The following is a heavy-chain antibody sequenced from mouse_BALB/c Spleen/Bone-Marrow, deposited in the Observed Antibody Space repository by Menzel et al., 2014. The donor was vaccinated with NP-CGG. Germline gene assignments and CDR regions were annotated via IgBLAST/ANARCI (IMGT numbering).Heavy chain of an antibody. CDR3: ARHAYYDQTEVSFVY. CDR1: GFSFNSYG. V-gene: IGHV5-9-2*01. CDR2: ISGGGSYT. Sequence: EVKLMESGGGLVKSGGSLKLSCAASGFSFNSYGMSWVRQTLEKRLEWVATISGGGSYTFYPDSVKGRFTISRDNAKNTLYLQLSSLRSEDTALYYCARHAYYDQTEVSFVYWGQGTLVTVSA. J-gene: IGHJ3*01. D-gene: IGHD2-4*01.